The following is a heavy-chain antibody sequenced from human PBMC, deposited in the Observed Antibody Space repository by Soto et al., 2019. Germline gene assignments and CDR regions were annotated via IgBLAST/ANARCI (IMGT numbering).Heavy chain of an antibody. Sequence: GGSLRLSCAASGFTFSSYAMHWVRQAPGKGLEWVAVISYDGSNKYYADSVKGRFTISRDNSKNTLYLQMNSLRAEDTAVYYCAGTSVRRSAFDIWGQGTMVTVSS. CDR1: GFTFSSYA. CDR2: ISYDGSNK. J-gene: IGHJ3*02. D-gene: IGHD4-17*01. V-gene: IGHV3-30-3*01. CDR3: AGTSVRRSAFDI.